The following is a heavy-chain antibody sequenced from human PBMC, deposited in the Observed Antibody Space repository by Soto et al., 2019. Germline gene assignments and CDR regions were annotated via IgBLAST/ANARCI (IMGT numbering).Heavy chain of an antibody. Sequence: QVQLQESGPGLVKPSQTLSLTCTVSGGSISSGDYYWSWIRPPPGQGLEWIGYIYSSGSTYYNPSLKSRVTISVATSKNQFSLKLSSVTAADTAVYYCARAAVYYYYGMAVWGQGTTVTVS. CDR3: ARAAVYYYYGMAV. CDR2: IYSSGST. J-gene: IGHJ6*02. CDR1: GGSISSGDYY. V-gene: IGHV4-30-4*01.